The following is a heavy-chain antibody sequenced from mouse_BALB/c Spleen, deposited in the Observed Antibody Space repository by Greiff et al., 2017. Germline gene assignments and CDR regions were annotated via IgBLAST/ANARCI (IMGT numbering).Heavy chain of an antibody. V-gene: IGHV1-63*02. CDR2: IYPGGGYT. Sequence: VQLQQSGAELVRPGTSVKISCKASGYTFTNYWLGWVKQRPGHGLEWIGDIYPGGGYTNYNEKFKGKATLTADTSSSTAYMQLSSLTSEDSAVYFCARGPQRVYYFDYWGQGTTLTVSS. CDR3: ARGPQRVYYFDY. CDR1: GYTFTNYW. J-gene: IGHJ2*01.